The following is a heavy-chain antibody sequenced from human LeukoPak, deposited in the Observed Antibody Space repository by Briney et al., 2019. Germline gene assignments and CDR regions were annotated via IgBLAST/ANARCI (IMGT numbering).Heavy chain of an antibody. CDR2: IYYSGAT. V-gene: IGHV4-38-2*02. Sequence: PSETLSLTCTVSGYSISSGYYWGWVRQPPGKGLEWIASIYYSGATSYKTSLKSRLTISLDASHNPFSLKLRSVTAADTAVYYCAREDDYNAWNEYSSRDYWGQGLLVTVSS. CDR3: AREDDYNAWNEYSSRDY. CDR1: GYSISSGYY. J-gene: IGHJ4*02. D-gene: IGHD4-11*01.